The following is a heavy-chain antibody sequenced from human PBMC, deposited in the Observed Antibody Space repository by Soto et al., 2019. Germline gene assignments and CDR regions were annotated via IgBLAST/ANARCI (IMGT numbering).Heavy chain of an antibody. V-gene: IGHV3-23*01. Sequence: GSLRLSCAASGFTFSSYAMSWVRQAPGKGPEWVSAISGSGGSTYYADSVKGRFTISRDNSKNTLYLQMNSLRAEDTAVYYCAKVGVTIVGATGAFDYWGQGTLVTVSS. CDR3: AKVGVTIVGATGAFDY. D-gene: IGHD1-26*01. J-gene: IGHJ4*02. CDR1: GFTFSSYA. CDR2: ISGSGGST.